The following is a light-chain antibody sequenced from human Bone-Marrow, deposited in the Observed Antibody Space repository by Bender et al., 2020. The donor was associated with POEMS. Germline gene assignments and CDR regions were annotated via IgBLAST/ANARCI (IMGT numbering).Light chain of an antibody. J-gene: IGLJ2*01. V-gene: IGLV1-36*01. CDR2: YDD. CDR3: SAWDDSLREV. CDR1: SSNIGNHG. Sequence: QSVVTQPPSLSEAPRQRVTISCSGSSSNIGNHGVNWYQQLPGEAPKLLIYYDDLLTPGVSDRFSASKSGTSASLAISELQSEDEALYYCSAWDDSLREVFGGGTTLTVL.